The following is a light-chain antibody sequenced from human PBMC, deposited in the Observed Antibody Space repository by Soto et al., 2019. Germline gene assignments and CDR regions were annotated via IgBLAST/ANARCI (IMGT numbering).Light chain of an antibody. Sequence: DIQMTQSPSSLSASVGDRVTITCRASQSISSYLNWYQQKPGKTPKLLIYAASSLQSGVPSRFSGSGSGTDFTLTISSLQPEDFATYYCQQSYSTRWTFGQGNKVEIK. CDR3: QQSYSTRWT. J-gene: IGKJ1*01. V-gene: IGKV1-39*01. CDR2: AAS. CDR1: QSISSY.